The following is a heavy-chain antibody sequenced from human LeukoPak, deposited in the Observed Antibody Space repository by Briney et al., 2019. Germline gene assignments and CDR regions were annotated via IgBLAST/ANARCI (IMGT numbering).Heavy chain of an antibody. CDR1: GFTFSHYW. Sequence: GGSLRLSCAASGFTFSHYWMSWVRQAPGKGLEWVAVISYDGSNKYYADSVKGRFTISRGNSKNTLYLQMNSLGAEDTAVYYCARDYYYDSSGYSPDYWGQGTLVTVSS. CDR3: ARDYYYDSSGYSPDY. D-gene: IGHD3-22*01. V-gene: IGHV3-30*03. J-gene: IGHJ4*02. CDR2: ISYDGSNK.